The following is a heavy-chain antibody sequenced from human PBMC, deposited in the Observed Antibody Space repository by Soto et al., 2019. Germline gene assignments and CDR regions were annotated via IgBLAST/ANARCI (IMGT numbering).Heavy chain of an antibody. Sequence: GASVKVSCKASGYTFTSYGISWVRQAPGQGLEWMGWISAYNGNTNYAQKLQGRVTMTTDTSTSTAYMELRSLRSDDTAVYYCARAVSNLXYCSGGSCYSDHNWFDPWGQGTLVTVSS. V-gene: IGHV1-18*04. CDR3: ARAVSNLXYCSGGSCYSDHNWFDP. CDR2: ISAYNGNT. CDR1: GYTFTSYG. J-gene: IGHJ5*02. D-gene: IGHD2-15*01.